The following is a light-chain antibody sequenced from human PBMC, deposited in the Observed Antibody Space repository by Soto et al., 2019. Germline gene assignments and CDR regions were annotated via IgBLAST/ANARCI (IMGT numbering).Light chain of an antibody. Sequence: EIVLTQSPGTLSLSPGERATLSCRASQSVSSTYLAWYQQKPGQAPRLLIYGASSRASGIPDRFSGSGSGTDFTLTSSRLDPEDFAVYYFQQYGRSSLTFGPGTKVDIK. CDR1: QSVSSTY. CDR2: GAS. CDR3: QQYGRSSLT. J-gene: IGKJ3*01. V-gene: IGKV3-20*01.